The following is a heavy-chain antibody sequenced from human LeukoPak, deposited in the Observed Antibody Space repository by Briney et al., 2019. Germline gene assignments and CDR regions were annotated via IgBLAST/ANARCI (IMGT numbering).Heavy chain of an antibody. V-gene: IGHV3-30*04. J-gene: IGHJ4*02. Sequence: GGSLRLSCAASGFTFSSYAMHWVRQAPGKGLEWVAVISYDGSNKYYADSVKGRFTISRDNSKNTLYLQMNSLRAEDTAVYYCARLEMATIIDYWGQGTLVTVSS. CDR3: ARLEMATIIDY. CDR2: ISYDGSNK. CDR1: GFTFSSYA. D-gene: IGHD5-24*01.